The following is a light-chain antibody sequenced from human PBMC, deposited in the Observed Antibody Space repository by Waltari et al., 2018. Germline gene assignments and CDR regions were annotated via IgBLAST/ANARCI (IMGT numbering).Light chain of an antibody. Sequence: EIVMTQSPATLSVSPGERATLSCRASQSVSSNLAGSQQKPGQAPRLLIHGASTRATGIPARFSGSGSGTEFTLTISSLQSEDLAVYYCLQYNNWWTFGQGTKVEIK. CDR1: QSVSSN. CDR2: GAS. J-gene: IGKJ1*01. V-gene: IGKV3-15*01. CDR3: LQYNNWWT.